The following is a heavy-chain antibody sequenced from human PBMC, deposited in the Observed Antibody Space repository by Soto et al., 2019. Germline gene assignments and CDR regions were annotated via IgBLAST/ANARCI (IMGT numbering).Heavy chain of an antibody. CDR3: AREREDGIYYYGMDV. Sequence: ASVKVSCKASGYTFTGYYMHWVRQAPGQGLEWMGWINPNSGGTNYAQKFQGWVTMTRDTSISTAYMELSRLRSDDTAVYYCAREREDGIYYYGMDVWGQGTTVTVSS. CDR2: INPNSGGT. V-gene: IGHV1-2*04. J-gene: IGHJ6*02. D-gene: IGHD1-26*01. CDR1: GYTFTGYY.